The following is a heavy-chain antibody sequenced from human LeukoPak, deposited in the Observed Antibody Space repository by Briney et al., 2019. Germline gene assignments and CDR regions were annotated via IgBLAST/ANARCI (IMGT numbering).Heavy chain of an antibody. V-gene: IGHV3-30*04. D-gene: IGHD1-26*01. J-gene: IGHJ3*02. CDR2: ISYDGSNK. CDR1: GFTFSSYA. Sequence: GGSLRLSCAASGFTFSSYAMHWVRQAPGKWLEWVAVISYDGSNKYYADSVKGRFTISRDNSKNTLYLQMNSLRAEDTAVYYCARGGGIVAPNQAIDIWGQGTMVTVSS. CDR3: ARGGGIVAPNQAIDI.